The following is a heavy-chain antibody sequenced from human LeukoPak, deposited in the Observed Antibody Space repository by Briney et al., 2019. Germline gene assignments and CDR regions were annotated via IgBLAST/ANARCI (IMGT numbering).Heavy chain of an antibody. CDR3: ARGGPRGYSYGAIDY. CDR2: INSDGSST. CDR1: GFTFSSYW. J-gene: IGHJ4*02. V-gene: IGHV3-74*01. D-gene: IGHD5-18*01. Sequence: PGGSLRLSCAASGFTFSSYWMHWVRQAPGKGLVWVSRINSDGSSTSYADSVKGRFTISRDSAKNTLYLQMNSLRAEDTAVYYCARGGPRGYSYGAIDYWGQGTLVTVSS.